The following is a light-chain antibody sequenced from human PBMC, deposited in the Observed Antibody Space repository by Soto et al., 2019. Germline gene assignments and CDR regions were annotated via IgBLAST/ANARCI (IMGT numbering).Light chain of an antibody. J-gene: IGLJ2*01. V-gene: IGLV1-40*01. Sequence: YAVHWYQQLPGTAPKLLIDNNDNRPSGVPDRISASNSGTSASLAITGLQAEDEAHYYCQSYDDGLSGSVFGGGTKLTVL. CDR2: NND. CDR3: QSYDDGLSGSV. CDR1: YA.